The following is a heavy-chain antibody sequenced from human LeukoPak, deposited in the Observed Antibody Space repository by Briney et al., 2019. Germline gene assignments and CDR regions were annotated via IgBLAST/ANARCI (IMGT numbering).Heavy chain of an antibody. Sequence: GGSLRLSCAASGFTFSSYGMHWVRQAPGKGLEWVAVISYDGSKKYYADSVKGRFTISRDSSKNMLYLQMDSLRVEDTAVYYCAKGFSSGPWDACDIWGQGTMVTVSS. D-gene: IGHD3-22*01. CDR1: GFTFSSYG. V-gene: IGHV3-30*18. CDR3: AKGFSSGPWDACDI. CDR2: ISYDGSKK. J-gene: IGHJ3*02.